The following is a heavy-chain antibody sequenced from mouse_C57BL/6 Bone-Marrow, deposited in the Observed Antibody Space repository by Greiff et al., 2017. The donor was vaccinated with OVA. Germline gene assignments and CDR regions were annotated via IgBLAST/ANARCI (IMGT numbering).Heavy chain of an antibody. D-gene: IGHD1-1*02. Sequence: EVKLVESGAELVRPGASVKLSCTASGFNIKDDYMHWVKQRPEQGLEWIGWIDPENGDTEYASKFQGKATITADTSSNTAYLQLSSLTSEDTAVYYCTTTLRWYYFDYWGQGTTLTVSS. V-gene: IGHV14-4*01. CDR2: IDPENGDT. CDR3: TTTLRWYYFDY. CDR1: GFNIKDDY. J-gene: IGHJ2*01.